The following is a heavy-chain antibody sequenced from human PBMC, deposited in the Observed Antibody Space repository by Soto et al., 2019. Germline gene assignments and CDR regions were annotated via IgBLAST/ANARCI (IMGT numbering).Heavy chain of an antibody. Sequence: SDTLSLTCAVYGGSFSGYYWSWIRQPPGKGLEWIGEINHSGSTNYNPSLKSRVTISVDTSKNQFSLKLSSVTAADTAVYYCAREESGRSHYYYYMDVWGKGTTVTVSS. CDR1: GGSFSGYY. J-gene: IGHJ6*03. CDR3: AREESGRSHYYYYMDV. CDR2: INHSGST. V-gene: IGHV4-34*01. D-gene: IGHD3-3*01.